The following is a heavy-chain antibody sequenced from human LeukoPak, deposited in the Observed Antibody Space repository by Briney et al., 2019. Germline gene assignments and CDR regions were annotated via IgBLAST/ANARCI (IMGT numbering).Heavy chain of an antibody. D-gene: IGHD5-18*01. CDR2: IWYDGSNK. CDR1: GFTFSSYE. J-gene: IGHJ4*02. CDR3: ARDDVYSYGTSRLDY. Sequence: GGSLRPSCAASGFTFSSYEMSWVRQAPGKGLEWVAVIWYDGSNKYHADSGKGRFTISRDNSKNMLYLQMNSLRAEDTAVYYCARDDVYSYGTSRLDYWGQGTLVTVSS. V-gene: IGHV3-33*08.